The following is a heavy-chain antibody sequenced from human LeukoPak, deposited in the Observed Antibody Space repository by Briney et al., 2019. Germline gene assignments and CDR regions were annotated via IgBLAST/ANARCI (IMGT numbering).Heavy chain of an antibody. Sequence: SETLFLTCTVSGGSISSGSDYWSRIRQPSGKGLEWPGRIYTSGSTNYNPSLHSRVTISVDTSKNQFSLKLSSVTAADTAVYYCARVGGSGSYEYFQHWGQGTLVTISS. CDR2: IYTSGST. V-gene: IGHV4-61*02. D-gene: IGHD3-10*01. J-gene: IGHJ1*01. CDR1: GGSISSGSDY. CDR3: ARVGGSGSYEYFQH.